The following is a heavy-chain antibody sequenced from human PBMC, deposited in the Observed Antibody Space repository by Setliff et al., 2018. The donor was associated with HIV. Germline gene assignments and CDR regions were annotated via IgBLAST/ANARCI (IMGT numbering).Heavy chain of an antibody. CDR1: GGSISSHY. V-gene: IGHV4-59*11. J-gene: IGHJ6*02. CDR3: ARDGGSGYDPSNYYYYGMDV. CDR2: IYYSGST. Sequence: SETLSLTCTVSGGSISSHYWSWIRQPPGKGLEWIGSIYYSGSTNYNPSLKSRVTISVDTSKNQFSLKLSSVTAADTAVYYCARDGGSGYDPSNYYYYGMDVWGQGTTVTRLL. D-gene: IGHD5-12*01.